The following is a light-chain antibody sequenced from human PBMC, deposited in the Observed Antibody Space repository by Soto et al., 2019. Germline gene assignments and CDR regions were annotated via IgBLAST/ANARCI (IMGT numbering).Light chain of an antibody. CDR3: QSYDSSNQV. CDR1: SGSIASNS. CDR2: EDN. Sequence: NFMLTQPHSLSESPGKTVTISCTRSSGSIASNSVQWYQQRPGSSPTTVIYEDNQRPSGVPDRFSGSIDSSSNSAPLTISGLKTDDEADYYCQSYDSSNQVFGGGTKLTVL. V-gene: IGLV6-57*01. J-gene: IGLJ2*01.